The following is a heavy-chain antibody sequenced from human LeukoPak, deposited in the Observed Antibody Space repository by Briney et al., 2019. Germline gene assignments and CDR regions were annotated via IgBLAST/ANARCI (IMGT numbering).Heavy chain of an antibody. CDR1: GFTFSSYG. Sequence: GRSLRLSCAASGFTFSSYGIHWVRQAPGKGLEWVAVIWSDGTNKYYADSVKGRFTISRDNSENTLYMQMNSLRAEDTAVYYCARAIGGNDYWGQGTLLTVSS. CDR2: IWSDGTNK. D-gene: IGHD1-26*01. J-gene: IGHJ4*02. V-gene: IGHV3-33*01. CDR3: ARAIGGNDY.